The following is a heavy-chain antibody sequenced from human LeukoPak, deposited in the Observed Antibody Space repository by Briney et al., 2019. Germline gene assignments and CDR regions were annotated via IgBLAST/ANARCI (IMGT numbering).Heavy chain of an antibody. D-gene: IGHD1-26*01. CDR1: GYTFTSYD. CDR2: MNPNSGNT. J-gene: IGHJ6*02. Sequence: ASVKVSCKASGYTFTSYDINWVRQATGQGLEWMGWMNPNSGNTGYAQKFQGRVTMTRNTSISTAYMELSSLRSEDTAVYYCARQWELRNYYYGMDVWGQGTTVTVSS. CDR3: ARQWELRNYYYGMDV. V-gene: IGHV1-8*01.